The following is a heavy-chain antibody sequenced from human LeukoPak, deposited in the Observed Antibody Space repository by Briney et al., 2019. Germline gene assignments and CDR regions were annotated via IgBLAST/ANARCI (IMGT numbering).Heavy chain of an antibody. D-gene: IGHD3-3*01. CDR2: ISAYNGNT. CDR1: GHTFTSYD. V-gene: IGHV1-18*01. J-gene: IGHJ4*02. CDR3: ARALSDDFWSFYQDY. Sequence: GASVKVSCKASGHTFTSYDISWVRQAPGRGLEWLGWISAYNGNTNFAQKIQGRVTMTTDTSTSTAYMELRSLRSDDTAVYYCARALSDDFWSFYQDYWGQGTLVTVSS.